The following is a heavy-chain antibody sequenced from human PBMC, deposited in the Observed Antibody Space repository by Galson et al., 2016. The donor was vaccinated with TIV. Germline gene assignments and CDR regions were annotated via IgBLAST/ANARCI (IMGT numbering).Heavy chain of an antibody. J-gene: IGHJ4*02. Sequence: SLRLSCAASGFTFSSFWMSWVRQAPGKGLEWVANIKQDGSEQYYADSMKGRFTISRDNAENSLYLQMNSLRAEDTAVYYCVREEDYGGCKFDFWGKGVLVTVSS. CDR2: IKQDGSEQ. CDR1: GFTFSSFW. CDR3: VREEDYGGCKFDF. D-gene: IGHD4-23*01. V-gene: IGHV3-7*04.